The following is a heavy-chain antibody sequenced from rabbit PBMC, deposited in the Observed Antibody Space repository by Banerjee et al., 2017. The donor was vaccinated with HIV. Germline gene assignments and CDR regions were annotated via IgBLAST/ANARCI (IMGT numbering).Heavy chain of an antibody. D-gene: IGHD6-1*01. CDR2: IGTGSGIT. CDR1: GFDFSSTYY. V-gene: IGHV1S40*01. CDR3: ARVTDYSGYGYEL. Sequence: QSLQESGGGLFQPGGSLALTCKASGFDFSSTYYICWVRQAPGKGLEWIACIGTGSGITWYASWAKGRFTISKTSSTTVTLQMTSLTAADTATYFCARVTDYSGYGYELWGPGTLVTVS. J-gene: IGHJ4*01.